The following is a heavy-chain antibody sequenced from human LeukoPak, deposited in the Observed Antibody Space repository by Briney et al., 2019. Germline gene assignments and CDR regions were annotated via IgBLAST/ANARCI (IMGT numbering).Heavy chain of an antibody. CDR2: IIPILGIA. CDR3: ARVFYSGSFVGQFDY. CDR1: GGTFSSHA. D-gene: IGHD3-10*01. J-gene: IGHJ4*02. V-gene: IGHV1-69*04. Sequence: SVKVSCKASGGTFSSHAISWVRQAPGQGLEWMGRIIPILGIANYAQKFQGRVTMTRDTSISTAYMELNRLTSDDTAMFYCARVFYSGSFVGQFDYCGQGTLVTVSS.